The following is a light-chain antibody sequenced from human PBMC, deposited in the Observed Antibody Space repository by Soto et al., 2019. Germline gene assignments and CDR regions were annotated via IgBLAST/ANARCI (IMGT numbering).Light chain of an antibody. J-gene: IGKJ2*01. CDR3: QQSYSTPPYT. Sequence: DIQMTQSPSSLSASVGDRVTITCRASQSISRYLNWYQQKPGKAPKLLIYDASSLQSGVPSRFSGSGSGTDVTLTISSLQPEDFATYYCQQSYSTPPYTFGQGTKLEIK. CDR1: QSISRY. CDR2: DAS. V-gene: IGKV1-39*01.